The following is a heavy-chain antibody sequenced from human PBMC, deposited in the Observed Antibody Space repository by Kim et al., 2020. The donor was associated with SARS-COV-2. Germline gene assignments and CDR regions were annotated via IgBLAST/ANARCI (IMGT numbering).Heavy chain of an antibody. V-gene: IGHV1-46*01. D-gene: IGHD2-2*01. CDR1: GYTFTSYY. J-gene: IGHJ5*02. CDR3: ARDPRDCSSTSCSLQNWFDP. CDR2: INPSGGST. Sequence: ASVKVSCKASGYTFTSYYMHWVRQAPGQGLEWMGIINPSGGSTSYAQKFQGRVTMTRDTSTSTVYMELSSLRSEDTAVYYCARDPRDCSSTSCSLQNWFDPWGQGTLVTVSS.